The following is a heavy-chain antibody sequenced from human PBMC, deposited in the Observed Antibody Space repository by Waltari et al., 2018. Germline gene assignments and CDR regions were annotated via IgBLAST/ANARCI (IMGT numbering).Heavy chain of an antibody. D-gene: IGHD6-19*01. CDR3: AKDFSGWTQRPAEYYFDY. J-gene: IGHJ4*02. Sequence: SYGMHWVRQAPGKGLEWVAVISYDGSNKYYADSVKGRFTISRDNSKNTLYLQMNSLRAEDTAVYYCAKDFSGWTQRPAEYYFDYWGQGTLVTVSS. CDR1: SYG. CDR2: ISYDGSNK. V-gene: IGHV3-30*18.